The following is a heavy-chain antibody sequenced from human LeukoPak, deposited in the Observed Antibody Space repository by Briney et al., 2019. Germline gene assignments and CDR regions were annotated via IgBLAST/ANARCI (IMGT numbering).Heavy chain of an antibody. V-gene: IGHV4-31*03. Sequence: PSQTLSLTCTVSGGSISSGGYYWSWIRQHPGKGLEWLGYIYYSGSTYYNPSLKSRVTISVDTPKNQFSLKLSSVTAADTAVYYCARALGRYCSSTSCYGYYFDYWGQGTLVTVSS. CDR2: IYYSGST. J-gene: IGHJ4*02. CDR1: GGSISSGGYY. D-gene: IGHD2-2*01. CDR3: ARALGRYCSSTSCYGYYFDY.